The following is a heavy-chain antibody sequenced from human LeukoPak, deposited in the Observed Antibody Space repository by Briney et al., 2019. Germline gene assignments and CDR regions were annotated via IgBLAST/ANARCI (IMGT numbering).Heavy chain of an antibody. CDR2: IKSKTDGGTT. Sequence: GGSLRLSCAASGFTLSNAWMSWVRQAPGKGLEWVGRIKSKTDGGTTDYAAPVKGRFTISRDDSKNTLYLQMNSLKTEDTAVYYCTTEAVADAFDIWGQGTMVTVSS. CDR1: GFTLSNAW. J-gene: IGHJ3*02. D-gene: IGHD6-19*01. CDR3: TTEAVADAFDI. V-gene: IGHV3-15*01.